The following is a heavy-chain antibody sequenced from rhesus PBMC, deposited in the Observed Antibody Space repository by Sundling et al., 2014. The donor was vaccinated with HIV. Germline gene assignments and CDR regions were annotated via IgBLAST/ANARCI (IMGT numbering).Heavy chain of an antibody. V-gene: IGHV1-138*01. CDR3: AITLDSANYRGFGLDS. D-gene: IGHD2-33*01. Sequence: QVHLIQSGAEVRKPGSSVKVSCKGSGYTFTDYFILWVRQAPGQGLEWMGRFNPKIGATDYARQFSGQSHHDQRHIDRHSLHGTERPDIEDTAVYYCAITLDSANYRGFGLDSWGRRGRRHRFF. CDR1: GYTFTDYF. CDR2: FNPKIGAT. J-gene: IGHJ6*01.